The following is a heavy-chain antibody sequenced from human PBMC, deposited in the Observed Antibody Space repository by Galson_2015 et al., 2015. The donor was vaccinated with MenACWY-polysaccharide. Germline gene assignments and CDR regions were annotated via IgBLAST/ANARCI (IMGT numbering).Heavy chain of an antibody. D-gene: IGHD6-19*01. V-gene: IGHV3-23*01. CDR1: GFIFSSNA. J-gene: IGHJ4*02. CDR2: ISGSGDST. Sequence: LRLSCAASGFIFSSNAMSWVRQAPGKGLEWVSAISGSGDSTRYADFVEGRFTISRDASKNTLYLQMSNLRAEGTALYYCAISRGFSSGWKYFDYWGQGTPVTVSS. CDR3: AISRGFSSGWKYFDY.